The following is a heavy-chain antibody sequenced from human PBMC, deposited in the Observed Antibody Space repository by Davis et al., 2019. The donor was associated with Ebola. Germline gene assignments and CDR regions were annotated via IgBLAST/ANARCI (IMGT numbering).Heavy chain of an antibody. J-gene: IGHJ4*02. D-gene: IGHD6-19*01. Sequence: GGSLRLSCAASGFTFSSYAMHWVRQAPGKGLEYVSAISSNGGSTYYANSVKGRFTISRDNAKNSLYLQMNSLRAEDTAVYYCARDTFGSGWVGYFDYWGQGTLVTVSS. CDR1: GFTFSSYA. CDR2: ISSNGGST. V-gene: IGHV3-64*01. CDR3: ARDTFGSGWVGYFDY.